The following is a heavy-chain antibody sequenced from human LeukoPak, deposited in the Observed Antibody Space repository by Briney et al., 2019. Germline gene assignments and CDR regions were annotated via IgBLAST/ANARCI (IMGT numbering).Heavy chain of an antibody. V-gene: IGHV3-9*01. D-gene: IGHD3-3*01. CDR2: ISWNSGSI. CDR3: AKDMGDFWSGPTPFDY. CDR1: GFTFDDYA. J-gene: IGHJ4*02. Sequence: PGGSLRLSCAASGFTFDDYAMHWVRQAPGKGLECVSGISWNSGSIGYADSVKGRFTISRDNAKNSLYLQINSLRAEDTALYYCAKDMGDFWSGPTPFDYWGQGTLVTVSS.